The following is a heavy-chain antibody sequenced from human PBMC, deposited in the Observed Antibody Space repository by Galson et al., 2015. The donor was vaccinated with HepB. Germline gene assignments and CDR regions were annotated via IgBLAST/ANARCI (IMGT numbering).Heavy chain of an antibody. D-gene: IGHD3-3*01. CDR2: ISANGGST. V-gene: IGHV3-23*01. CDR3: AREKDQRITISGVEIVLGPGHPFDY. J-gene: IGHJ4*02. Sequence: SLRLSCAVSGFTFNNFAMSWVRQAPGEGLEWVSRISANGGSTFYADSVKGRFTISRDNSKNTVHLQVNHLRVDDTATYYCAREKDQRITISGVEIVLGPGHPFDYWGQGTRVTVSS. CDR1: GFTFNNFA.